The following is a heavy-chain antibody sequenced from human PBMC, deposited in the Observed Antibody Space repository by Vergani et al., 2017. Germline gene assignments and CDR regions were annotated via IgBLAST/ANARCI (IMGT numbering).Heavy chain of an antibody. Sequence: EVQLLESGGGLVQPGGSLRLSCAASGFTFSNAWMSWVRQAPGKGLEWVSVIYSGGSTYYADSVKGRFTISRDNSKNTLYLQMNSLRAEDTAVYYCARDYPVISGWKYAFDIWGQGTMVTVSS. D-gene: IGHD6-19*01. J-gene: IGHJ3*02. CDR3: ARDYPVISGWKYAFDI. CDR1: GFTFSNAW. CDR2: IYSGGST. V-gene: IGHV3-66*01.